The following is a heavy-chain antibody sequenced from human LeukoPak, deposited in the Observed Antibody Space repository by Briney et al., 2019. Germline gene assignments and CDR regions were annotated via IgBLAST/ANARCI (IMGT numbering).Heavy chain of an antibody. Sequence: ASVKVSCKASGYTFTSYGISWVRQAPGQGLEWMGWISAYNGNTNYAQKLQGRVTMTTDTSTSTAYMELRSLRSDDTAVYYCARVGNDYDILTGYYDLDYWGQGTLVTVSS. D-gene: IGHD3-9*01. CDR3: ARVGNDYDILTGYYDLDY. CDR1: GYTFTSYG. J-gene: IGHJ4*02. V-gene: IGHV1-18*01. CDR2: ISAYNGNT.